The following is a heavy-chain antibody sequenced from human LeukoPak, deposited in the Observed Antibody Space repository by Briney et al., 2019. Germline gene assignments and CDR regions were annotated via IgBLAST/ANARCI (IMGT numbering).Heavy chain of an antibody. V-gene: IGHV4-39*07. CDR1: GGSISSSSYY. CDR2: ISYSGGT. CDR3: ARGYHLRYYYYYMDV. D-gene: IGHD1-14*01. J-gene: IGHJ6*03. Sequence: SETLSLTCTVSGGSISSSSYYWGWIRQPPGKGLEWIGTISYSGGTYYNPSLKSRLTISVDTSKNQFSLKLSSVTAADTAVYYCARGYHLRYYYYYMDVWGKGTTVTISS.